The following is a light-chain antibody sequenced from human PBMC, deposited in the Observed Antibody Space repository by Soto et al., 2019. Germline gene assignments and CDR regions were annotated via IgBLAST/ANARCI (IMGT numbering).Light chain of an antibody. J-gene: IGKJ2*01. CDR2: WAS. V-gene: IGKV4-1*01. CDR1: QSILYSSSNKNY. CDR3: QQYYSPPYT. Sequence: IVMTQSPDSLAVSLGERATINCKSSQSILYSSSNKNYLSWFQQKPGQPPKLLIYWASTREPGVPDRFSGSGSGTDFTLTISSLQAEDVAVYYCQQYYSPPYTFGQGTKLEIK.